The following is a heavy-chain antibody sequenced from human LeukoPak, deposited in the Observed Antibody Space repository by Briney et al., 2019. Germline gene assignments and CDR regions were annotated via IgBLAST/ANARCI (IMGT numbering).Heavy chain of an antibody. CDR3: ATDQDYGDYG. J-gene: IGHJ4*02. Sequence: SETLSLNCTVSGGFISSGDYYWSWIRQPPGKGLEWIGYVYYSGSTYYNPSLKSRVTISVDTSKNQFSLKLSSVTAADTAVYYCATDQDYGDYGWGQGTLVTVSS. V-gene: IGHV4-30-4*08. D-gene: IGHD4-17*01. CDR2: VYYSGST. CDR1: GGFISSGDYY.